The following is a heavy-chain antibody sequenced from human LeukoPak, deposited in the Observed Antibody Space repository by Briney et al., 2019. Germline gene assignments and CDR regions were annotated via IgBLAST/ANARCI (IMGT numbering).Heavy chain of an antibody. J-gene: IGHJ6*03. CDR3: ARIRWTAVTTRRYYMDA. V-gene: IGHV2-70*17. D-gene: IGHD4-17*01. CDR1: GFSLSTAGVC. CDR2: IDWDDDK. Sequence: SGPALVKPTQTLTLTCTFSGFSLSTAGVCAVWIRQPPGKALEWLARIDWDDDKFYSTSLKIRLTISKDTSKNQVALTMTNVDPVDTATYFCARIRWTAVTTRRYYMDAWGKGTTVTVSS.